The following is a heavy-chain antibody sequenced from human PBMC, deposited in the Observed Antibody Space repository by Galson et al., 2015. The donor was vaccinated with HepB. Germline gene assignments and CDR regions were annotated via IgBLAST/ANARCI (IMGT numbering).Heavy chain of an antibody. Sequence: SVKVSCKASGYTFTSYAMNWVRQAPGQGLEWMGWINTNTGNPMYAQGFTGRFVFSLDTSVSTAYLQISSLKAEDTAVYYCARVGTSTAMPLFYSYSYYMDVWGKGTTVTVSS. CDR3: ARVGTSTAMPLFYSYSYYMDV. V-gene: IGHV7-4-1*02. CDR1: GYTFTSYA. D-gene: IGHD5-18*01. J-gene: IGHJ6*03. CDR2: INTNTGNP.